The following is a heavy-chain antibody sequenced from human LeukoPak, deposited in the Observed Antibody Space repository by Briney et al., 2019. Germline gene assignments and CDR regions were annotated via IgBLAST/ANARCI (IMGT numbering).Heavy chain of an antibody. J-gene: IGHJ5*02. V-gene: IGHV1-8*01. CDR1: GFTLTNYD. Sequence: VASVKVSCTASGFTLTNYDINWVRQAPGQGLEWMGWMNPINGNTGYARKFQGRVTMTRDTSISTAYMELRSLTSEDTAIYYCVRDGEGVAISVNFWFGPWGQGTLVTVSS. CDR3: VRDGEGVAISVNFWFGP. CDR2: MNPINGNT. D-gene: IGHD3-10*01.